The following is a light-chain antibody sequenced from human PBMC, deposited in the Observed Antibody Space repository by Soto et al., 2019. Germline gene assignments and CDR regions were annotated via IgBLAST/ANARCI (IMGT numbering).Light chain of an antibody. CDR1: QSVSSN. CDR2: GAS. CDR3: QQSNNWPRT. Sequence: ERAMKQSPATMSVSPGERASLSCRASQSVSSNLAWYQQKPGQAPRLLIYGASTRATGIPVRFSGSGSGTEFTLTISSLQSEDSAVYYCQQSNNWPRTFGQGTKVETK. V-gene: IGKV3-15*01. J-gene: IGKJ1*01.